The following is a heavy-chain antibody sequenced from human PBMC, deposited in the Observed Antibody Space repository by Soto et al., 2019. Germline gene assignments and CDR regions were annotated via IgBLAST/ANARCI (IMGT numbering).Heavy chain of an antibody. D-gene: IGHD5-12*01. CDR2: MNPNSGNT. CDR1: GYTFTSYD. Sequence: GASGKVSCKASGYTFTSYDINWVRQATGQGLEWMGWMNPNSGNTGYAQKSQGRVTMTRNTSISTAYMELSSLRSEDTAVYYCARGRRGYDLLYYYYYMDVWGKGTTVTVSS. CDR3: ARGRRGYDLLYYYYYMDV. V-gene: IGHV1-8*01. J-gene: IGHJ6*03.